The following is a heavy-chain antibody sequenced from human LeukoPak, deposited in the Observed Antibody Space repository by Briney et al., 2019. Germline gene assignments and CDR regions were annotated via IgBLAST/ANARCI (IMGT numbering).Heavy chain of an antibody. CDR1: GFTFSSYG. J-gene: IGHJ4*02. V-gene: IGHV3-30*02. CDR2: IRYDGSNK. CDR3: AREIVVVVADLYYFDY. D-gene: IGHD2-15*01. Sequence: PGGSLRLSCAASGFTFSSYGMHWVRQAPGKGLDWLAFIRYDGSNKYYADSVKGRFTISRDNSKNTLYLQMNSLRAEDTAVYYCAREIVVVVADLYYFDYWGQGTLVTVSS.